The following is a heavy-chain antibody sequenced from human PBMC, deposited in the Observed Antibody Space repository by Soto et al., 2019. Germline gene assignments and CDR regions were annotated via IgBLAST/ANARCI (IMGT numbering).Heavy chain of an antibody. CDR1: GGTFSMFL. V-gene: IGHV1-69*06. Sequence: QVQLVQSGAEVKKPGSSVKISCKASGGTFSMFLMSWVRQAPGQGLEWMGGIIPMFETPNYAQKFRGRVTIKADKSTGTVFMELTNLRSEDTAVYFCARGGPGMATTTAYFDYWGQGTLVTVSS. CDR3: ARGGPGMATTTAYFDY. D-gene: IGHD3-10*01. J-gene: IGHJ4*02. CDR2: IIPMFETP.